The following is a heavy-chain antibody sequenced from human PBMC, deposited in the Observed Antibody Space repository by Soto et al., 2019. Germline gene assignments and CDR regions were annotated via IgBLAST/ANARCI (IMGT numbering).Heavy chain of an antibody. J-gene: IGHJ5*02. V-gene: IGHV1-69*02. CDR2: IIPILGIA. CDR3: GASIAAAGVQSGWFDP. Sequence: QVQLVQSGAEVKKPASSVKVSCKASGGTFSSYTISWVRQAPGQGLEWMGRIIPILGIANYAQKFQGRVTINADKSTSTAYMELSSLRSEDTAVYYCGASIAAAGVQSGWFDPWGQGTLVTVSS. D-gene: IGHD6-13*01. CDR1: GGTFSSYT.